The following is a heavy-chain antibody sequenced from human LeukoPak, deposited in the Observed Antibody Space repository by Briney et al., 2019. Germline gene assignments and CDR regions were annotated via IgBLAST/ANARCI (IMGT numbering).Heavy chain of an antibody. CDR1: GFTFSSYE. J-gene: IGHJ4*02. Sequence: GGSLRPSCVASGFTFSSYEMNWVRQAPGKGLEWVSYISVSGSAIYYADSVKGRFTISRDNAKSSLYLQMNSLRTEDTAIYFCARDPRGFCTSTSCYAGFDFWGQGTLVTVSS. CDR3: ARDPRGFCTSTSCYAGFDF. V-gene: IGHV3-48*03. CDR2: ISVSGSAI. D-gene: IGHD2-2*01.